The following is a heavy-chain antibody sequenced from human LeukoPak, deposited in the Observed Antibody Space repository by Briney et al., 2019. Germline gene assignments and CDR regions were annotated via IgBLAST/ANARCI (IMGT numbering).Heavy chain of an antibody. J-gene: IGHJ6*03. Sequence: GVSVKVSCKVSGYTLTELSMHWVRQAPGKGLEWMGGFDPEDGETIYAQKFQGRVTMTEDTSTDTAYMELSSLRSEDTAVYYCATTGSGNYYYYYMDVWGKGTTVTVSS. CDR3: ATTGSGNYYYYYMDV. CDR2: FDPEDGET. D-gene: IGHD3-10*01. CDR1: GYTLTELS. V-gene: IGHV1-24*01.